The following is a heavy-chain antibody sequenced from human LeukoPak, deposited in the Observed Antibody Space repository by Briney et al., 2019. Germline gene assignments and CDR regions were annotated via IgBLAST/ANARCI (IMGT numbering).Heavy chain of an antibody. CDR2: IKSDGSSS. Sequence: GGSLRLSCAASGFTFSGYWMHWVRQAPGKGLVWVSRIKSDGSSSTYADSVKGRFTISRDNAKNTLYLEMNSLRAEDTAVYYCARTFAAAHIDYWGQGTLVIVSS. CDR1: GFTFSGYW. V-gene: IGHV3-74*01. J-gene: IGHJ4*02. CDR3: ARTFAAAHIDY. D-gene: IGHD2-15*01.